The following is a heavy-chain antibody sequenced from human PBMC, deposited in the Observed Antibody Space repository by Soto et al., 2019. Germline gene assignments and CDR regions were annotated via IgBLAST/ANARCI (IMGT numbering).Heavy chain of an antibody. Sequence: SETLSLTCTVSGGSISDGAYYWSWIRQPPGKGLEWIGHIYNSGNTYNNPSLRSRLTISLDTSKSQFSLNLNSVTAADTAVYYCASGLSGDKVDQWGQGTLVTVLL. CDR2: IYNSGNT. CDR3: ASGLSGDKVDQ. J-gene: IGHJ4*02. CDR1: GGSISDGAYY. V-gene: IGHV4-30-4*01. D-gene: IGHD2-21*01.